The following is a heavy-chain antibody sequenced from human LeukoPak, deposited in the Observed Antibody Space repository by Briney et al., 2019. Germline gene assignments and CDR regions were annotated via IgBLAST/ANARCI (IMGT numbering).Heavy chain of an antibody. V-gene: IGHV3-7*01. J-gene: IGHJ4*02. CDR1: GFTFSSYW. Sequence: GGSLRLSCAASGFTFSSYWMSWVRQAPGKGLEWVANIKQDGSNKYYVDSVKGRFTISRDNSKNTLYLQMNSLRAEDTAVYYCALNRGSGWYFHYWGQGTLVTVSS. CDR3: ALNRGSGWYFHY. D-gene: IGHD6-19*01. CDR2: IKQDGSNK.